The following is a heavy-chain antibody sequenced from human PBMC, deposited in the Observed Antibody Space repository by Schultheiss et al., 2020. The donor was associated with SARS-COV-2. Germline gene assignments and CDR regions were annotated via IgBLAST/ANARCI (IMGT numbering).Heavy chain of an antibody. D-gene: IGHD5-12*01. J-gene: IGHJ4*02. V-gene: IGHV3-33*01. CDR1: GFLFSTYS. Sequence: GGSLRLSCAASGFLFSTYSMHWVRQAPGKGLEWVSVIWYNGRSKYYADSVKGRFTISRDNAKNSLYLQMNSLRAEDTAVYYCARITRVATILLSDYWGQGTLVTVSS. CDR3: ARITRVATILLSDY. CDR2: IWYNGRSK.